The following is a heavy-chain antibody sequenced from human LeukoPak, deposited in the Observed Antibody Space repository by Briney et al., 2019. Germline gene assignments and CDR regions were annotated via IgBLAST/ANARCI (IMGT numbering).Heavy chain of an antibody. J-gene: IGHJ3*02. CDR3: AKRPGTTYYYDSSRDAFDI. CDR1: GFTFSSYA. V-gene: IGHV3-23*01. CDR2: ISGSGGST. Sequence: GGSLRLSCAASGFTFSSYAMSWVRQAPGKGLEWVSAISGSGGSTYYADSVKGRFTISRDNSKNTLYLQMNSLRAEDTAVYYCAKRPGTTYYYDSSRDAFDIWGQGTMVTVSS. D-gene: IGHD3-22*01.